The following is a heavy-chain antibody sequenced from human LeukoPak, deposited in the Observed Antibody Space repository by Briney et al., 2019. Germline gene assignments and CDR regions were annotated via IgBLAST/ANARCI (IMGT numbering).Heavy chain of an antibody. J-gene: IGHJ4*02. CDR2: ISAYNGNT. Sequence: ATVKVSCKASGYTFTSYGISWVRQAPGQGLELMGWISAYNGNTNYAQKLQGRVTMTTDTSTSTAYMELRSLRSDDTAVYYCARDLPRLVGARRATDYWGQGTLVTVSS. D-gene: IGHD1-26*01. CDR3: ARDLPRLVGARRATDY. CDR1: GYTFTSYG. V-gene: IGHV1-18*01.